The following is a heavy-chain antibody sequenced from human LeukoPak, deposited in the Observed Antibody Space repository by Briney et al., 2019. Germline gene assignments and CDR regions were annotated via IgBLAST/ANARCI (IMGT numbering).Heavy chain of an antibody. CDR3: AKDLPDYGDYIGGY. J-gene: IGHJ4*02. CDR2: TSGSGGTT. Sequence: GGSLTLSCAASGFTFRSFAMSWVSQAPGKGLEWVSTTSGSGGTTIYADSVKGRSTFSRDHSKHPVLLQMNSHMIEHPAVNYCAKDLPDYGDYIGGYWGQGALVSVSS. D-gene: IGHD4-17*01. CDR1: GFTFRSFA. V-gene: IGHV3-23*01.